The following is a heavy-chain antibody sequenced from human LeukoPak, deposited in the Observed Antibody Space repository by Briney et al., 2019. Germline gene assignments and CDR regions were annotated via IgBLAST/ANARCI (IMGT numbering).Heavy chain of an antibody. D-gene: IGHD3-22*01. CDR3: ATDSSGYYVFDY. CDR2: ISSSSSYI. CDR1: GFTFSSYS. Sequence: GGSLRLSCAASGFTFSSYSMNWVRQAPGKGLEWVSSISSSSSYIYYADSVKGRFTISRDNAKNSLYLQMNSLRAEDTAVYYCATDSSGYYVFDYWGQGTLVTVSS. J-gene: IGHJ4*02. V-gene: IGHV3-21*01.